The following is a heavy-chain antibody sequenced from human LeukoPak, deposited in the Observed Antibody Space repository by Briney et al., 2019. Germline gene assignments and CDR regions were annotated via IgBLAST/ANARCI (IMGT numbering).Heavy chain of an antibody. CDR2: ISSRSTYR. CDR1: GFSFSMYD. V-gene: IGHV3-21*06. Sequence: PGGSLSLSCEASGFSFSMYDMTWVRQAPGKGLEHVSSISSRSTYRFSADSVRGRFTISRDDAKNLLFLHMNSLRGDDTAVYYCARLGPGRDVSNSFDLWGQGTLVTVSS. CDR3: ARLGPGRDVSNSFDL. D-gene: IGHD5-24*01. J-gene: IGHJ4*02.